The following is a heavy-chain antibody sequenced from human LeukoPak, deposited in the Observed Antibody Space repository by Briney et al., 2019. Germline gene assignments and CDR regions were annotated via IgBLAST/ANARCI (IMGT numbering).Heavy chain of an antibody. D-gene: IGHD5-12*01. V-gene: IGHV3-30*02. J-gene: IGHJ6*03. CDR3: AKGGGYEAQYYYYYLDV. Sequence: GGSLRLSCAASGFTFSSYGMYWVPQAPGKGLEGVAFIRYDGSNKYYADSVKGLFTVSRDNSKNTLYLQMKSLRAEDTAVYYCAKGGGYEAQYYYYYLDVWGKGTTVTVSS. CDR2: IRYDGSNK. CDR1: GFTFSSYG.